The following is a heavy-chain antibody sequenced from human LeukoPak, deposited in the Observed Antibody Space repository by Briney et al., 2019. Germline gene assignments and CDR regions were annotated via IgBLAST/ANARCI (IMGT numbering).Heavy chain of an antibody. Sequence: PGGSLRLSCTASGFTFSSYAMSWVRQAPGKGLEWVSGISGSGGRTYYADSVKGRFTISRDNSKNTLSLQMNVLRAEDTAVFYCAKSLWFGEMGFDSWGQGTLVTVSS. CDR1: GFTFSSYA. D-gene: IGHD3-10*01. J-gene: IGHJ4*02. V-gene: IGHV3-23*01. CDR2: ISGSGGRT. CDR3: AKSLWFGEMGFDS.